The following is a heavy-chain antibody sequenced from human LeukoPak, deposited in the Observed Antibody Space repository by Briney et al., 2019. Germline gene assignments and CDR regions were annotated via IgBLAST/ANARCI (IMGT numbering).Heavy chain of an antibody. CDR3: ATSANGVQLWRSLHY. Sequence: GGSLTLSCVASGFTFNSYRMNWLAPAPGQGLEGVSYISYSGTSIYYADSVKGRFTSCRDSAKNSLYLQINSLRAGDTAVYYCATSANGVQLWRSLHYWGQGTLVTVSS. CDR2: ISYSGTSI. CDR1: GFTFNSYR. V-gene: IGHV3-48*01. D-gene: IGHD1-1*01. J-gene: IGHJ4*02.